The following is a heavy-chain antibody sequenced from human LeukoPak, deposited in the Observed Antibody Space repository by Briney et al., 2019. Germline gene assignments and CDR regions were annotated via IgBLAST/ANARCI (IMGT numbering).Heavy chain of an antibody. Sequence: GGCLRLSCAASGFTFSSYSMNWVRQAPGKGLEWVSSIISSSSYIYYADSVKGRFTISRDNAKNSLYLQMNSLRAEDTAVYYCARWGYDFWSGYYNDENYYYYYMDVWGKGTTVTVSS. J-gene: IGHJ6*03. V-gene: IGHV3-21*01. CDR3: ARWGYDFWSGYYNDENYYYYYMDV. D-gene: IGHD3-3*01. CDR2: IISSSSYI. CDR1: GFTFSSYS.